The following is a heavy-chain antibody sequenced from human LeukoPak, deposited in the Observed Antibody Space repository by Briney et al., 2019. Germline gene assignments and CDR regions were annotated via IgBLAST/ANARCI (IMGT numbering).Heavy chain of an antibody. D-gene: IGHD2-21*01. J-gene: IGHJ5*02. CDR1: GYSFTDYY. CDR3: ARADRLHGGPYLIGP. Sequence: ASVKVFCKTSGYSFTDYYMHWVRQAPGQGLEWMGWINPNGGGTSSAQKFQGRVTMTRDTSITTVYMEVSWLTSDDTAIYYCARADRLHGGPYLIGPWGQGTLVTVSS. V-gene: IGHV1-2*02. CDR2: INPNGGGT.